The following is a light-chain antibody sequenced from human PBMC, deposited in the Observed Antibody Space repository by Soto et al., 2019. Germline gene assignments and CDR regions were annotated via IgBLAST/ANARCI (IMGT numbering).Light chain of an antibody. J-gene: IGKJ1*01. Sequence: EIVWTQSPGTLSLSPGERATLSCRASQSVSSSYLAWYQQKPGQAPRLLIYGASSRATVIPDRFSGSGSGTDFTLTISRLEPEDFAVYYCQRYGSSPSWTFGQGTKV. V-gene: IGKV3-20*01. CDR3: QRYGSSPSWT. CDR1: QSVSSSY. CDR2: GAS.